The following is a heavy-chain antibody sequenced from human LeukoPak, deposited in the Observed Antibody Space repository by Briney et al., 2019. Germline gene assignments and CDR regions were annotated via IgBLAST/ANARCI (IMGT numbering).Heavy chain of an antibody. CDR1: GFTFSSYA. CDR3: ARDRSGSGFDP. J-gene: IGHJ5*02. Sequence: GGSLRLSCAASGFTFSSYAMHWVRQAPGKGLEWVAVISYDGSNKYYADSVKGRFTISRDNSKNTLYLQMNSLRAEDTAVYYCARDRSGSGFDPWGQGTLVTVSS. D-gene: IGHD3-10*01. V-gene: IGHV3-30-3*01. CDR2: ISYDGSNK.